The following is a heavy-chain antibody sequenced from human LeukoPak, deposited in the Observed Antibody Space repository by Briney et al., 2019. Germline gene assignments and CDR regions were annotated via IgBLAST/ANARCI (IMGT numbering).Heavy chain of an antibody. V-gene: IGHV1-2*02. CDR2: INPNSGGT. D-gene: IGHD3-3*01. CDR1: GYTFTGYY. CDR3: ARALHYDFWSGPHYYYYYMDV. Sequence: GSVKVSCKASGYTFTGYYIHWVRQAPGHGLEWMGWINPNSGGTNYAQKFQGRVTMTRDTSISTAYMELSRLRSDDTAVYYCARALHYDFWSGPHYYYYYMDVWGKGTTVTVSS. J-gene: IGHJ6*03.